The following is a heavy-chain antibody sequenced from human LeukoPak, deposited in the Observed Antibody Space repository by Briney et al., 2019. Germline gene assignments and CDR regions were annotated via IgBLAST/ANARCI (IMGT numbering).Heavy chain of an antibody. CDR1: GGSLSSGDYY. J-gene: IGHJ4*02. D-gene: IGHD3-22*01. Sequence: SETLSLTCTVSGGSLSSGDYYWGWLRQPPGRGLEWIGYIYYSGSTYYNPSLKSRVTISVDKSKNQFSLKLSSVTAADTAVYYCARGGYCDSSGLYYWGQGTLVTVSS. V-gene: IGHV4-30-4*01. CDR3: ARGGYCDSSGLYY. CDR2: IYYSGST.